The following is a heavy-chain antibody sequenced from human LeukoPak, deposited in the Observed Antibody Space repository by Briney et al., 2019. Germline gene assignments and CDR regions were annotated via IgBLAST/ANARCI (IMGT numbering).Heavy chain of an antibody. Sequence: GGSLRLSCAASGFTFSTYGMHWVRQAPGKGLEWVAVIWFDGSNKYYVDSVKGRFTISRDNSKNTLYLQMNSLRAEDTAVYFCARDRASGYYYSFDYWGQGTLDTVSS. CDR2: IWFDGSNK. CDR1: GFTFSTYG. V-gene: IGHV3-33*01. CDR3: ARDRASGYYYSFDY. J-gene: IGHJ4*02. D-gene: IGHD3-22*01.